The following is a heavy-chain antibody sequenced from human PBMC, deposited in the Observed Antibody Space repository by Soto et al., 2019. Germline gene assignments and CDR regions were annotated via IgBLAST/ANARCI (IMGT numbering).Heavy chain of an antibody. CDR2: IYYSGST. V-gene: IGHV4-59*12. CDR3: AGGRSALGMPYYFDY. J-gene: IGHJ4*02. Sequence: SETLSLTCTVSGGSISSYYWSWIRQPPGKGLEWIGYIYYSGSTNYNPSLKSRVTISVDTSKNQFSLKLSSVTAADTAVYYCAGGRSALGMPYYFDYWGQGTLVTVSS. D-gene: IGHD2-15*01. CDR1: GGSISSYY.